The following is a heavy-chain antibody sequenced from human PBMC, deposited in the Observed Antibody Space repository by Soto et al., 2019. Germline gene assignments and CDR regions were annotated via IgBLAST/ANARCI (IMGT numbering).Heavy chain of an antibody. J-gene: IGHJ6*02. CDR3: ARSQGSSTSLEIYYYYYYGMDV. Sequence: QVQLVQSGAEVKKPGSSVKVSCKASGGTFSRYAISWVRQAPGQGLEWKGGIITLSGTANYAQKFQGRVTITADESTSTAYMELSSMRSEDTAVYYFARSQGSSTSLEIYYYYYYGMDVGGQGTTVTVAS. CDR2: IITLSGTA. CDR1: GGTFSRYA. V-gene: IGHV1-69*01. D-gene: IGHD2-2*01.